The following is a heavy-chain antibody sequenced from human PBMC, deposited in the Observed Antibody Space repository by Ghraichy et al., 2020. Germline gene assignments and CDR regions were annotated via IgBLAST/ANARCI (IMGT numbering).Heavy chain of an antibody. Sequence: GGSLRLSCAASGFTFDDYAMHWVRQAPGKGLEWVSGISWNSGSIGYADSVKGRFTISRDNAKNSLYLQMNRLRAEDTALYYCAKDSSSWYGHNWFDPWGQGTLVTVSS. V-gene: IGHV3-9*01. CDR1: GFTFDDYA. J-gene: IGHJ5*02. D-gene: IGHD6-13*01. CDR2: ISWNSGSI. CDR3: AKDSSSWYGHNWFDP.